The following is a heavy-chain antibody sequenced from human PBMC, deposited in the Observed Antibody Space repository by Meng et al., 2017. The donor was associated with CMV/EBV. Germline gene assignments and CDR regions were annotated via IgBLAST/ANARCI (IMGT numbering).Heavy chain of an antibody. D-gene: IGHD6-19*01. CDR2: ISYDGSNK. CDR1: GFTFSSYA. Sequence: QGQLVGVGGGVVQPGRSLRLSCAASGFTFSSYAMHWVRQAPGKGLEWVAVISYDGSNKYYADSVKGRFTISRDNSKNTLYLQMNSLRAEDTAVYYCARGSVAGFDYWGQGTLVTVSS. CDR3: ARGSVAGFDY. V-gene: IGHV3-30-3*01. J-gene: IGHJ4*02.